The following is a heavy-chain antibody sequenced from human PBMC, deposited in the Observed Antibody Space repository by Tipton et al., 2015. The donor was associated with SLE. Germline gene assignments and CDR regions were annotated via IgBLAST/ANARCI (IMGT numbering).Heavy chain of an antibody. CDR1: GGSFSDYY. CDR2: INEGAIT. J-gene: IGHJ6*02. V-gene: IGHV4-34*01. Sequence: TLSLTCTVYGGSFSDYYWTWIRQPPGKGPEWIGEINEGAITNYNPSLRSRVTISVDTSKNQVSLKLSSVTAADTAVYYCASSSGWHDGLGVWGRGTTVTVSS. D-gene: IGHD6-19*01. CDR3: ASSSGWHDGLGV.